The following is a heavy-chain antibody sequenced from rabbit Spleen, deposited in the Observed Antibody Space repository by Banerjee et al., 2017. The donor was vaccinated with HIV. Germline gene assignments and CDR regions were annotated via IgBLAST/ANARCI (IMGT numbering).Heavy chain of an antibody. V-gene: IGHV1S45*01. J-gene: IGHJ4*01. CDR3: ASDIYGYGGFNL. Sequence: QEQLEESGGDLVKPGASLTLTCIASGVSFSGDSFSGDSYMCWVRQAPGKGLEWIGCIDTGSSGFTYFASWAQGRFTISKTSSTTVTLQMTSLTVADTATYFCASDIYGYGGFNLWGPGTLVTVS. CDR1: GVSFSGDSF. D-gene: IGHD3-1*01. CDR2: IDTGSSGFT.